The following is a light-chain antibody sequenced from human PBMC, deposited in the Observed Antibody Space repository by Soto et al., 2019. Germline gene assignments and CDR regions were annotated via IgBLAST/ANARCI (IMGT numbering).Light chain of an antibody. CDR3: AAWDDSLNGLYV. V-gene: IGLV1-44*01. J-gene: IGLJ1*01. CDR1: SSNIGSNT. Sequence: QSALTQPPSASGTPGQRVTISCSGSSSNIGSNTVNWYQQLPGTAPKLLIYSNNQRPPGVPDRFSGPKSGTSASLAISGLQSEDEADYYCAAWDDSLNGLYVFGTGTKVTVL. CDR2: SNN.